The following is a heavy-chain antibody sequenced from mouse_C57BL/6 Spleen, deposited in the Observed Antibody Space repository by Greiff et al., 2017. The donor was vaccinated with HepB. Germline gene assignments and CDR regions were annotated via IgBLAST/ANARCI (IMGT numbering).Heavy chain of an antibody. CDR2: ISSGGSYT. CDR1: GFTFSSYG. Sequence: DVMLVESGGDLVKPGGSLKLSCAASGFTFSSYGMSWVRQTPDKRLEWVATISSGGSYTYYPDSVKGRFTISRDNAKNTLYLQMSSLKSEDTAMYYCARELGRVFAYWGQGTLVTVSA. J-gene: IGHJ3*01. D-gene: IGHD4-1*01. CDR3: ARELGRVFAY. V-gene: IGHV5-6*02.